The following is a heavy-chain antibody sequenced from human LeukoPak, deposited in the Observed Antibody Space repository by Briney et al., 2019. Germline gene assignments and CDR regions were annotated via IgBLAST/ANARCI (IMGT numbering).Heavy chain of an antibody. CDR2: ISSSGSTI. CDR3: AGTPLIAAAGSGPLDY. CDR1: GFTFSDYY. D-gene: IGHD6-13*01. Sequence: GGSLRLSCAASGFTFSDYYMSWIRQAPGKGLEGVSYISSSGSTIYYADSVKGRFTISRDNAKNSLYLQMNSLRAEDTAVYYCAGTPLIAAAGSGPLDYWGQGTLVTVSS. V-gene: IGHV3-11*04. J-gene: IGHJ4*02.